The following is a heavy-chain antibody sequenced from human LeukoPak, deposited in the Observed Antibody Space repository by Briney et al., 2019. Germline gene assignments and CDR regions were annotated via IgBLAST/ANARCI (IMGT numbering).Heavy chain of an antibody. Sequence: RTGGSLRLSCAASGFTFSSYGMHWVRQAPGKGLEWVAVISYDGSNKYYADSVKGRFTISRDNSKNTLYLQMNSLRAEDTAVYYCAKAPGGISPLHWYFDLWGRGTLVTVSS. CDR3: AKAPGGISPLHWYFDL. D-gene: IGHD2-15*01. J-gene: IGHJ2*01. CDR1: GFTFSSYG. CDR2: ISYDGSNK. V-gene: IGHV3-30*18.